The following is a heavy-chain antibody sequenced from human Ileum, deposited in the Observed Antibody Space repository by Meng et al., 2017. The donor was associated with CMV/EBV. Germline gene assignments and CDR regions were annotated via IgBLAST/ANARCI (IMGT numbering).Heavy chain of an antibody. CDR2: IFATGTT. Sequence: QVPLQVSGLGLVKPSETLSLTCTVSGASLNDYYWSWIRQPAGKGLEWIGRIFATGTTNYNPSLKSRVTMSVDTSKNQFSLKLTSVTAADTAVYFCARDRFDPWGQGALVTVSS. CDR3: ARDRFDP. J-gene: IGHJ5*02. V-gene: IGHV4-4*07. CDR1: GASLNDYY.